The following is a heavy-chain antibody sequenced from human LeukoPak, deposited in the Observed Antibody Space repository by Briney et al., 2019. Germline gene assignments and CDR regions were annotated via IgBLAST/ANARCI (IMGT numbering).Heavy chain of an antibody. CDR3: AVGSYYFDY. CDR2: ISGSSAST. V-gene: IGHV3-23*01. CDR1: GFTFSTYA. D-gene: IGHD3-10*01. Sequence: GGSLRLSCAASGFTFSTYAMNWVRQAPGKGLEWVSGISGSSASTYYADSVMGRFTISRDNSKNTLYVQMNSLRAEDTAVYYCAVGSYYFDYWGQGTLVTVSS. J-gene: IGHJ4*02.